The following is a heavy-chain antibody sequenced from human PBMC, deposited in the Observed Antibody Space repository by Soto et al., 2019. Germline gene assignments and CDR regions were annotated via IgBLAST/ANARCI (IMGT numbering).Heavy chain of an antibody. J-gene: IGHJ4*02. V-gene: IGHV3-23*01. Sequence: EVQLLESGGGLVQPGGSLRLSCAASGFTFSSYAMSWVRQAPGKGLEWVSGIRSNGGSTYYADSVKGRFTISRDNSKNTRYLQMNSLRAEDTAVYYGAKVISSGERGYFDYWGQGTLVTVSS. D-gene: IGHD3-10*01. CDR2: IRSNGGST. CDR3: AKVISSGERGYFDY. CDR1: GFTFSSYA.